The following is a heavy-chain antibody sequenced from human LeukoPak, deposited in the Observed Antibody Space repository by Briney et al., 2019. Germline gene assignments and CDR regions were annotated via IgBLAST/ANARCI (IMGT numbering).Heavy chain of an antibody. CDR2: VRTSGETT. D-gene: IGHD2-15*01. CDR1: GFMFSNYA. V-gene: IGHV3-48*03. Sequence: GGSLRLSCVASGFMFSNYAMKWVRQAPGKGLEWISCVRTSGETTYCADSVKGRFSVSRDNAQNSLYLQMNNLRVEDTAVYYCARGQNTLGYWGQGTLVTVSS. CDR3: ARGQNTLGY. J-gene: IGHJ4*02.